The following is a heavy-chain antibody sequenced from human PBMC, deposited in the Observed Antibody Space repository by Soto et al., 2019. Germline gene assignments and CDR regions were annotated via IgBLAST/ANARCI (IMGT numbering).Heavy chain of an antibody. V-gene: IGHV1-69*12. Sequence: QVQLAQSGAEVKKPGSSVKVSCKASGGTFSSYAISWVRQAPGQGLEWMGGIIPIFGTADYAQKFQGRVTITAHESTSAAYMELSSLRSEDTAVYYCARDGGVYDYSPFDYWGQGTLVTVSS. CDR2: IIPIFGTA. CDR1: GGTFSSYA. D-gene: IGHD4-4*01. CDR3: ARDGGVYDYSPFDY. J-gene: IGHJ4*02.